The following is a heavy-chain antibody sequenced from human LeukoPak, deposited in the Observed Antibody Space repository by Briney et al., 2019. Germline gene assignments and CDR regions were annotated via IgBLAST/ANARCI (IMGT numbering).Heavy chain of an antibody. D-gene: IGHD2-21*02. J-gene: IGHJ4*02. V-gene: IGHV3-7*01. Sequence: PGGSLRLSCAASGFTFSSYAMSWVRQAPGKGLEGVANIDQDGSDEYYVDSVKGRFTISRDNAKNSLYLQMNSLRVDDTAIYYCARVGAPGTADYWGQGTLVTVSS. CDR3: ARVGAPGTADY. CDR2: IDQDGSDE. CDR1: GFTFSSYA.